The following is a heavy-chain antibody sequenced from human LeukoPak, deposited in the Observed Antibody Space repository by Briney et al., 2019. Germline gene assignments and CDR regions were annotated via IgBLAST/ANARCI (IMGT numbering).Heavy chain of an antibody. CDR1: GGSISSYY. CDR3: ARESSLHYYDNSGYYPYYFGY. Sequence: SETLSLTCTVSGGSISSYYWTWIRQPAGKGLEWIGHIYISGSTSYNPSLKSRVTMSVDTSKNQFSLKLSSVTAADTAVYYCARESSLHYYDNSGYYPYYFGYWGQGTLVTVSS. V-gene: IGHV4-4*07. J-gene: IGHJ4*02. D-gene: IGHD3-22*01. CDR2: IYISGST.